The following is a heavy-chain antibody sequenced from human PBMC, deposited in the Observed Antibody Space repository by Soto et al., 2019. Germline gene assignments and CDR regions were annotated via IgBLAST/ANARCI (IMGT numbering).Heavy chain of an antibody. Sequence: EPMSLTYAVYGGSFSGYYWSWIRQPPGKGLEWIGEINHSGSTNYNPSLKSRVTISVDTSKNQFSLKLSSVTAADTAVYYCARHNCNDLFGRFDPWGQGTLVTVSS. CDR2: INHSGST. V-gene: IGHV4-34*01. CDR3: ARHNCNDLFGRFDP. D-gene: IGHD1-20*01. J-gene: IGHJ5*02. CDR1: GGSFSGYY.